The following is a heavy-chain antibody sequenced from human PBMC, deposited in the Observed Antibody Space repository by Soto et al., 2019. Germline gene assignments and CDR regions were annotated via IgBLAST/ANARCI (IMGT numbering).Heavy chain of an antibody. CDR2: TNPGSGDT. J-gene: IGHJ5*02. D-gene: IGHD3-16*01. CDR3: ARMETFGSLNWFDP. CDR1: GYSFTNND. V-gene: IGHV1-8*01. Sequence: ASVKVSCKASGYSFTNNDVRWVRQATGQGLEWMGWTNPGSGDTGYAQKFQGRVTMTRDISIATAYMELSSLRSDDTAIYYCARMETFGSLNWFDPWGQGTLVTVSS.